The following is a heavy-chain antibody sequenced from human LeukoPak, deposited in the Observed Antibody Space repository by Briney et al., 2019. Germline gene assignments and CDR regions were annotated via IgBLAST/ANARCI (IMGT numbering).Heavy chain of an antibody. CDR2: IYYSGST. CDR3: ARGFGVD. J-gene: IGHJ4*02. Sequence: PSETQSLTCTVSGGSISSYYWSWIRQPPGKGLEWIGYIYYSGSTNYNPSLKSRVTISVDTSKNQFSLKLSSVTAADTAVYYCARGFGVDWGQGTLVTVSS. D-gene: IGHD3-10*01. CDR1: GGSISSYY. V-gene: IGHV4-59*01.